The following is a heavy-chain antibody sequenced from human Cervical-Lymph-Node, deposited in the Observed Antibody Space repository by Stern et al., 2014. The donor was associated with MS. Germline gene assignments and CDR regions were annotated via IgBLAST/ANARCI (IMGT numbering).Heavy chain of an antibody. V-gene: IGHV1-3*01. Sequence: QVQLVESGAEVKKPGASVKVSCKASGYTFTTYAIHWVRQAAGQSLEWMGWINAANSNTRYSHKFQDRVTITRDTSPSTAYMELSSLRSEDTAVYYCARDPHYYDSTGYCMDVWGQGTTVTVSS. J-gene: IGHJ6*02. CDR2: INAANSNT. D-gene: IGHD3-22*01. CDR1: GYTFTTYA. CDR3: ARDPHYYDSTGYCMDV.